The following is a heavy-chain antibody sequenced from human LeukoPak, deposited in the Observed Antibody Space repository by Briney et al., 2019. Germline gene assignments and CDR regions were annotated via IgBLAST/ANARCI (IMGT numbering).Heavy chain of an antibody. CDR3: ARDRGSGSYHFDY. D-gene: IGHD1-26*01. J-gene: IGHJ4*02. Sequence: ASVRVSCKASGYTFTGYYMHWVRQAPGQGLEWVGWINPNSGGTNYAQKFQGRVTMTRDRSISTGYMELSRLRSDDTAVYYCARDRGSGSYHFDYWGQGTLVTVSS. V-gene: IGHV1-2*02. CDR1: GYTFTGYY. CDR2: INPNSGGT.